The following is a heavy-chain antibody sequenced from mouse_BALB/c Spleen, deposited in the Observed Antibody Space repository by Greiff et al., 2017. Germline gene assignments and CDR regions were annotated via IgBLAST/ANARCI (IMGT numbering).Heavy chain of an antibody. CDR2: INPYNGDT. CDR1: GYSFTGYF. J-gene: IGHJ1*01. V-gene: IGHV1-37*01. Sequence: EVKLVESGPELVKPGASVKISCKASGYSFTGYFMNWVKQSHGKSLEWIGRINPYNGDTFYNQKFKGKATLTVDKSSSTAHMELLSLTSEDSAVYYCGREGTYYGGYFDVWGAGTTVTVSS. D-gene: IGHD1-1*02. CDR3: GREGTYYGGYFDV.